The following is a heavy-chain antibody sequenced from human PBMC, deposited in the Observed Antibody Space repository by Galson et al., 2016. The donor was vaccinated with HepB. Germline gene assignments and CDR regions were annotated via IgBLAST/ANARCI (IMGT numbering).Heavy chain of an antibody. Sequence: TLSLTCNVSGYSVKDGYSCGWIRQHPGKGLEWMGNIYHSGTTYYNPSLSSRITVSVDTSKNQFSLKLTSVTAADTALYFCARELRGTTVITPILYFDHWGQGILVTVSS. D-gene: IGHD4-23*01. CDR1: GYSVKDGYS. CDR2: IYHSGTT. V-gene: IGHV4-38-2*02. CDR3: ARELRGTTVITPILYFDH. J-gene: IGHJ4*02.